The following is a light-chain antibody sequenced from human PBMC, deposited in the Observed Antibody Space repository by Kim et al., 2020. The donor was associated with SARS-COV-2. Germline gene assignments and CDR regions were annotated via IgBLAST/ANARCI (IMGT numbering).Light chain of an antibody. V-gene: IGKV3-11*01. CDR2: DTS. J-gene: IGKJ2*01. CDR1: QSVSSY. CDR3: QQRSTWPPYT. Sequence: LPPGDKPTLSCRASQSVSSYLAWYQQRPGQAPRLLIYDTSTRATGIPARFSGSGSGTDFTLTISNLEPEDFAVYYCQQRSTWPPYTFGQGTKLEI.